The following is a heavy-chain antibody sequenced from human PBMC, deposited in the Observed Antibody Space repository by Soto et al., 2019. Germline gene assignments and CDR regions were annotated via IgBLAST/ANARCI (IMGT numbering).Heavy chain of an antibody. CDR1: GFTFGDYA. CDR3: TRDIPSRITIFGVSSGFDY. V-gene: IGHV3-49*03. CDR2: IRSKAYGGTT. D-gene: IGHD3-3*01. Sequence: GGSLRLSCTASGFTFGDYAMSWFRQAPGKGLEWVGFIRSKAYGGTTEYAASVKGRFTISRDDSKSIAYLQMNSLKTEDTAVYYCTRDIPSRITIFGVSSGFDYWGQGTLVTVSS. J-gene: IGHJ4*02.